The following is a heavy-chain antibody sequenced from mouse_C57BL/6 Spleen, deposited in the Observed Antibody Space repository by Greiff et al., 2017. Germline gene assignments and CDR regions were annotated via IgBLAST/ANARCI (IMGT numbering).Heavy chain of an antibody. CDR3: ARWGYSNYSSH. V-gene: IGHV1-52*01. CDR1: GYTFTSYW. J-gene: IGHJ2*01. Sequence: QVQLKQPGAELVRPGSSVKLSCKASGYTFTSYWMHWVKQRPIQGLEWIGNIDPSDSETHYNQKFKDKATLTVDKSSSTAYMQLSSLTSEDSAVYYCARWGYSNYSSHWGQGTTLTVSS. D-gene: IGHD2-5*01. CDR2: IDPSDSET.